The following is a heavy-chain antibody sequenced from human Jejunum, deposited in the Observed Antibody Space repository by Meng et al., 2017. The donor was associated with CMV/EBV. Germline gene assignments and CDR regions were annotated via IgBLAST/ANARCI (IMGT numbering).Heavy chain of an antibody. CDR3: ARDANCGGDCYSDY. D-gene: IGHD2-21*01. CDR1: GFTFSSYW. J-gene: IGHJ4*02. Sequence: SGFTFSSYWMHWVRQAPGKGLVWVSRINRDGSYTSYGDSVKGRFTISRDNAKNTLYLQMNSLRAEDTAVYYCARDANCGGDCYSDYWGQGTQVTVSS. V-gene: IGHV3-74*01. CDR2: INRDGSYT.